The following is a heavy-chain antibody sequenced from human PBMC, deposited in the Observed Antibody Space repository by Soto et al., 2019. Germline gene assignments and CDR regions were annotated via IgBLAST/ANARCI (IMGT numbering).Heavy chain of an antibody. Sequence: GGSLRLSCSASGFTFNKFAMHWVRQAPGTGLEYVSAISDTGGSKFHAESVKGRFSISRDNSKDTLFLQMSSLRVEDTAVYYCVKGNRGEYSYYYNGVDFWGQGTTVTVS. J-gene: IGHJ6*02. CDR2: ISDTGGSK. CDR1: GFTFNKFA. V-gene: IGHV3-64D*06. D-gene: IGHD3-16*01. CDR3: VKGNRGEYSYYYNGVDF.